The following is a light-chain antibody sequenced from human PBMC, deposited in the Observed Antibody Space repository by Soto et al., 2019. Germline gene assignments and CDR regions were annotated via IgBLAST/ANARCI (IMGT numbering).Light chain of an antibody. CDR2: GNS. CDR1: SSNIGAGYD. J-gene: IGLJ1*01. CDR3: QSYDSSLSGSRV. V-gene: IGLV1-40*01. Sequence: SLLTQPPSVSRAPGQRVTISSTRSSSNIGAGYDVHWYQQLPGTAPKLLIYGNSNRPSGVPDRFSGSKSGTSASLAITGLQAEDEADYYCQSYDSSLSGSRVFGTGTKVTVL.